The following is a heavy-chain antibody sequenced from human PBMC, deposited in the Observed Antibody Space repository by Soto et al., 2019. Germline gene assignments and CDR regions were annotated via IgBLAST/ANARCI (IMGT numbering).Heavy chain of an antibody. D-gene: IGHD3-10*01. V-gene: IGHV3-23*01. CDR1: GFTFSSYA. CDR2: ISDSGGST. CDR3: AKVGLWFGELTGWYFDY. Sequence: GGSLRLSCAASGFTFSSYAMSWVRQAPGKGLEWVSSISDSGGSTYYADSVKGRFTISRDNSKNTLYLQMNSLRAEDTAVYYCAKVGLWFGELTGWYFDYWGQGTLVTVSS. J-gene: IGHJ4*02.